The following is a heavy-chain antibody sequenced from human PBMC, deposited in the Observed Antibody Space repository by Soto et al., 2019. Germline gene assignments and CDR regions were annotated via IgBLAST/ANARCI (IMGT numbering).Heavy chain of an antibody. J-gene: IGHJ4*02. Sequence: SVKVSCKASGGTFSSYASSWVRQAPGKGVEWMGGIIPIFGTANYAQKFQGRVTLTADESTSKAYMEPARPKSEDTACYYCAGGYYDFSSDYWGQGTLVTVSS. CDR3: AGGYYDFSSDY. CDR2: IIPIFGTA. V-gene: IGHV1-69*13. D-gene: IGHD3-3*01. CDR1: GGTFSSYA.